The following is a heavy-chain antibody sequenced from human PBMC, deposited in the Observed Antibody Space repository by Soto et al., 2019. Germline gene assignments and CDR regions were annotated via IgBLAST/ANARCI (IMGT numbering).Heavy chain of an antibody. CDR1: AGTFSSYA. CDR2: IIPIFGTA. CDR3: AARYYYDSSGYLTTLDY. Sequence: ASVKVSCKRSAGTFSSYALSWGRQAPGHGLEWIGGIIPIFGTANYAQKFQGRVTITADKSKSTAYKELSSIRSEDTAVYYSAARYYYDSSGYLTTLDYGCQRSLVPVSS. J-gene: IGHJ4*02. D-gene: IGHD3-22*01. V-gene: IGHV1-69*06.